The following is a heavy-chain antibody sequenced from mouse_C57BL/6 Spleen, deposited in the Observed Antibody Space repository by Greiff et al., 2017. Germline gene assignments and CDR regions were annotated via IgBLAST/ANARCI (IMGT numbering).Heavy chain of an antibody. CDR2: ISYDGSN. Sequence: VQLQQSGPGLVKPSQSLSLTCSVTGYSITSGYYWNWIRQFPGNKLEWMGYISYDGSNNYNPSLKNRISITRDTSKNQFFLKLNSVTTEDTATYYCAREWREAMDYWGQGTSVTVSS. CDR1: GYSITSGYY. V-gene: IGHV3-6*01. CDR3: AREWREAMDY. J-gene: IGHJ4*01.